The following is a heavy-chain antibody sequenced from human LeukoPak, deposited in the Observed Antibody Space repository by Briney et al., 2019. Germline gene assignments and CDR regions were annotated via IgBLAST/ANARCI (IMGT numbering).Heavy chain of an antibody. CDR3: ATSGVAAGTNWFDP. CDR2: ISGSGGSR. J-gene: IGHJ5*02. CDR1: GFSFGTYV. V-gene: IGHV3-23*01. Sequence: GGSLRLSCAASGFSFGTYVMNWVRQAPGKGLEWVSGISGSGGSRYFADSVKGRFTISRDNSKNTVYLQMNSLRAEDTAVYYCATSGVAAGTNWFDPWGQGTLVTVSS. D-gene: IGHD6-13*01.